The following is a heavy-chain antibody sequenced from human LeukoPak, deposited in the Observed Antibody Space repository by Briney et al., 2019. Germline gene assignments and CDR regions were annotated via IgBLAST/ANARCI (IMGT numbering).Heavy chain of an antibody. D-gene: IGHD5-24*01. V-gene: IGHV3-30*18. CDR1: GFTFSSYG. J-gene: IGHJ4*02. CDR2: ISFDGTNK. Sequence: GRSLRLSCAASGFTFSSYGMHWVRQAPGEGLEWVALISFDGTNKYYADSVKGRFTISRDNSKNTLYLQMNSLRAEDTAVYYCAKDRRLQLPFDYWGQGTLVTVSS. CDR3: AKDRRLQLPFDY.